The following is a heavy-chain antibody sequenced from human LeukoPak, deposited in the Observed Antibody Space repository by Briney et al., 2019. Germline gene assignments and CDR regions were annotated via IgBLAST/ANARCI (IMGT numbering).Heavy chain of an antibody. V-gene: IGHV1-69*13. CDR3: ARDLYDSSGYFVRGFDY. CDR1: GGTFSSYA. D-gene: IGHD3-22*01. J-gene: IGHJ4*02. Sequence: SVKVSCRASGGTFSSYAISWVRQAPGQGLEWMGGIIPIFGTANYAQKFQGRVTITADESTSTAYMELSSLRSEDTAVYYCARDLYDSSGYFVRGFDYWGQGTLVTVSS. CDR2: IIPIFGTA.